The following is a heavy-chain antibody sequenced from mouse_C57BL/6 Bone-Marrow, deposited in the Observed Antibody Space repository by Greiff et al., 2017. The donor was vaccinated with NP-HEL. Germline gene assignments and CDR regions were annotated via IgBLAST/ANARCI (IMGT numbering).Heavy chain of an antibody. Sequence: QVQLQPPGAELVKPGASVKLSCKASGYTFTSYWMQWVKQRPGQGLEWLGEIDPSDSYTNYNQKFKGKSTLTVDTSSSTAYMQLSSLTSDDSAVYYCARYGIYYGYDAWFAYWGQGTLVTVSA. CDR3: ARYGIYYGYDAWFAY. V-gene: IGHV1-50*01. D-gene: IGHD2-2*01. CDR1: GYTFTSYW. J-gene: IGHJ3*01. CDR2: IDPSDSYT.